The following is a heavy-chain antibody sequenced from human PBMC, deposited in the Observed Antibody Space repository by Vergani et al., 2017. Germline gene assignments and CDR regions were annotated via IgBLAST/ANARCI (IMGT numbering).Heavy chain of an antibody. V-gene: IGHV3-7*01. D-gene: IGHD3-3*01. CDR2: IKQDGSEK. Sequence: LQLQESGPGLVKPSETLSLTCTVSGGSISSSSYYWGWIRQPPGKGLEWVANIKQDGSEKYYVDSVKGRFTISRDNAKNSLYLQMNSLRAEDTAVYYCARGTEYDFWSGYDYYYYMDVWGKGTTVTVSS. CDR3: ARGTEYDFWSGYDYYYYMDV. J-gene: IGHJ6*03. CDR1: GGSISSSSYY.